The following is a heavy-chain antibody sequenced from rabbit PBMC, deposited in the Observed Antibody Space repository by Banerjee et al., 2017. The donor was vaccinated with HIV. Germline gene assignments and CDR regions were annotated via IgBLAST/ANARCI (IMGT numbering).Heavy chain of an antibody. J-gene: IGHJ3*01. CDR1: GFSFSSNYW. CDR3: ARGYDDYDARLDL. V-gene: IGHV1S40*01. D-gene: IGHD2-1*01. Sequence: QSLEESGGDLVKPGASLTLTCTASGFSFSSNYWICWVRQAPGKGLEWIGCINTGSSGSTYYASWVNGRFSVSRSTSLNTVDLKMTSLTAADTATYFCARGYDDYDARLDLWGPGTLVTVS. CDR2: INTGSSGST.